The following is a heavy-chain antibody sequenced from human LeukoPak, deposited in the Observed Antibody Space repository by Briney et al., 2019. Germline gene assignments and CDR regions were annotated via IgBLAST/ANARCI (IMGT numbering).Heavy chain of an antibody. Sequence: ASVKVSCKASGYTFTGYYMHWVRQAPGQGLEWMGWINPNSGGTNYAQKFQGRVTMTRDTSISTAYMELSRLRSDDTAVYYCARALEEKAAAGDRWGQGTLVTVSS. CDR2: INPNSGGT. CDR1: GYTFTGYY. D-gene: IGHD6-13*01. J-gene: IGHJ5*02. V-gene: IGHV1-2*02. CDR3: ARALEEKAAAGDR.